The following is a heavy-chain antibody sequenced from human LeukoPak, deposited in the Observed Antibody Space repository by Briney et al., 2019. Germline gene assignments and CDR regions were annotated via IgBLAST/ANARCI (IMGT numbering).Heavy chain of an antibody. CDR3: ARTLGSGSSDN. Sequence: KASETLSLTCKVSGGSFSGYHWTWIRQSPGTGLDYIGEINDSGSPVYNPSLKSRVTISVDTSKNQFSLKLSSVTAADTAVYYCARTLGSGSSDNWGQGTLVTVSS. CDR1: GGSFSGYH. V-gene: IGHV4-34*01. CDR2: INDSGSP. J-gene: IGHJ4*02. D-gene: IGHD3-10*01.